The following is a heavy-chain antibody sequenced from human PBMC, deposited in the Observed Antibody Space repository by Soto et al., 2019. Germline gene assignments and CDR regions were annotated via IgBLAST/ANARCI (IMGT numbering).Heavy chain of an antibody. CDR3: ARGKTSYGMDV. V-gene: IGHV1-8*01. CDR1: GYTFTSYD. Sequence: QVQLVQSGAEVKKPGASVKVSCKASGYTFTSYDINWVRQATGQGLEWMGRMNPNSGNTAYAQKFQGRVTMTRTTSTSTAYMERRSSRSEDTAVYYCARGKTSYGMDVWGQGTTVTVSS. J-gene: IGHJ6*02. CDR2: MNPNSGNT.